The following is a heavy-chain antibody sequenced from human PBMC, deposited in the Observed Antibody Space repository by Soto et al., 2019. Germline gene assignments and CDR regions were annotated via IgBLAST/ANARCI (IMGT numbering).Heavy chain of an antibody. Sequence: PGGSLRLSCAASGFTFSSYSMNWVRQAPGKGLEWVSSISSSSSYIYYADSVKGRFTISRDNAKNSLYLQMNSLRAEDTAVYYCARERGDYGDTGWFDPWGQGTLVTVSS. CDR3: ARERGDYGDTGWFDP. J-gene: IGHJ5*02. V-gene: IGHV3-21*01. CDR1: GFTFSSYS. D-gene: IGHD4-17*01. CDR2: ISSSSSYI.